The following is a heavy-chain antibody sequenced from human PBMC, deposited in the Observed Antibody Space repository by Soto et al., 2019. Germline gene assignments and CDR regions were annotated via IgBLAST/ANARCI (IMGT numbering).Heavy chain of an antibody. CDR2: IYYSGST. V-gene: IGHV4-59*01. J-gene: IGHJ6*02. Sequence: KTSETLSLTCTVSGGSISSYYWSWIRQPPGKGLEWIGYIYYSGSTNYNPSLKSRVTISVDTSKNQFSLKLSSVTAADTAVYYCARERSLQYYYYGMDVWGQGTTVTVSS. CDR3: ARERSLQYYYYGMDV. CDR1: GGSISSYY.